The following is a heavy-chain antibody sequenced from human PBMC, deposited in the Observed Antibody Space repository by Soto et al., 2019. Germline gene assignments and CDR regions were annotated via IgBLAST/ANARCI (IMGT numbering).Heavy chain of an antibody. Sequence: PGGSLRLSCAASGFIFSSFGMHWVRQAPGKGLEWVAVVSYDGTTKLYTDSVKGRVTIARDNSKNILYLQMNSLTIEDTAVFYCSRSTASTLNYYYGMDVWGQGTTVTVSS. V-gene: IGHV3-30*03. CDR2: VSYDGTTK. D-gene: IGHD6-6*01. CDR1: GFIFSSFG. J-gene: IGHJ6*02. CDR3: SRSTASTLNYYYGMDV.